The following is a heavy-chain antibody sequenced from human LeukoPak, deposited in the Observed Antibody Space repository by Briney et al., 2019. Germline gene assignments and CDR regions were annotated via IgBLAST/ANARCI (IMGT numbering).Heavy chain of an antibody. Sequence: SVKVTCKASGGTFSSYAISWVRQAPGQGLEWMGGIIPIFGTANYAQKFQGRVTITADESTSTAYMELSSLRSEDTAVYYCARVLIRYCSSTSCFFDYWGQGTLVTVSS. D-gene: IGHD2-2*01. CDR2: IIPIFGTA. J-gene: IGHJ4*02. CDR1: GGTFSSYA. CDR3: ARVLIRYCSSTSCFFDY. V-gene: IGHV1-69*01.